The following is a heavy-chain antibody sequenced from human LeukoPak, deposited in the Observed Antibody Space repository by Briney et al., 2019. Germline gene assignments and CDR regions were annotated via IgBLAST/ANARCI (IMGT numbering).Heavy chain of an antibody. V-gene: IGHV4-59*01. J-gene: IGHJ6*02. CDR2: IYYSGST. CDR3: ARLVLFSSYYYYGMDV. D-gene: IGHD3-22*01. CDR1: GGSISSYY. Sequence: SETLSLTCTVSGGSISSYYWSWIRQPPGKGLEWIGYIYYSGSTSYNPSLKSRVTISVDTSKNQFSLKLSSVTAADTAVYYCARLVLFSSYYYYGMDVWGQGTTVTVSS.